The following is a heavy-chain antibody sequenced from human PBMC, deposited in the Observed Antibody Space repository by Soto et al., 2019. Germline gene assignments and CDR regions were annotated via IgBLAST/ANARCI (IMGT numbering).Heavy chain of an antibody. Sequence: ASVQVPCKASGYTLTSYAMHWVRQAPGQRLEWMGWNNAGNGNTKYSQKFQGRVTITRDTSASTAYMELSSLRSEDTAVYYCARKRYYYGSGSYSYLDNWGQGTLVTLSS. D-gene: IGHD3-10*01. J-gene: IGHJ4*02. V-gene: IGHV1-3*01. CDR2: NNAGNGNT. CDR3: ARKRYYYGSGSYSYLDN. CDR1: GYTLTSYA.